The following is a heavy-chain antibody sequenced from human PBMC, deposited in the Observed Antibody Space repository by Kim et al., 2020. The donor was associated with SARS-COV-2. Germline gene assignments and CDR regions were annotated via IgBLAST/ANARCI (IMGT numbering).Heavy chain of an antibody. J-gene: IGHJ3*02. Sequence: GGSLRLSCAASGFTFSSYSMNWVRQAPGKGLEWVSSISSISSYIYYADSVKGRFTISRDNAKNSLYLQMNSLRAEDTAVYYCARSRKVRGVNDAFDIWGQGTMVTVSS. D-gene: IGHD3-10*01. CDR3: ARSRKVRGVNDAFDI. V-gene: IGHV3-21*01. CDR1: GFTFSSYS. CDR2: ISSISSYI.